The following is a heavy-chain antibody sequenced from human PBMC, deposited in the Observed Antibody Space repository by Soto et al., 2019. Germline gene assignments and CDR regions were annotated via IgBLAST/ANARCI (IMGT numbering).Heavy chain of an antibody. V-gene: IGHV4-59*01. CDR3: ARGGYCISTSCNNPYYYYYGMDV. CDR2: IYYSGST. J-gene: IGHJ6*02. Sequence: SETLSLTCTVSGGSISSYYWSWIRQPPGKGLEWIGYIYYSGSTNYNPSLKSRVPISVDTSKNQFSLKLSSVTAADTAVYYCARGGYCISTSCNNPYYYYYGMDVWGQGTTVTVSS. D-gene: IGHD2-2*01. CDR1: GGSISSYY.